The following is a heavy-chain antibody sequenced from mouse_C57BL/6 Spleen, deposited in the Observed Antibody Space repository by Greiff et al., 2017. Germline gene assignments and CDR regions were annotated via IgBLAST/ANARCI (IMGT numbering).Heavy chain of an antibody. CDR2: IYPSDSET. CDR3: ARRGITTVVARYYFDD. J-gene: IGHJ2*01. V-gene: IGHV1-61*01. Sequence: QVQLQQPGAELVRPGSSVKLSCKASGYTFTSYWMDWVKQRPGQGLEWIGNIYPSDSETHYNQKFKDKATLTVDKSSSTAYMQLSSLTSEDAAVYYCARRGITTVVARYYFDDWGQGTTLTVSS. CDR1: GYTFTSYW. D-gene: IGHD1-1*01.